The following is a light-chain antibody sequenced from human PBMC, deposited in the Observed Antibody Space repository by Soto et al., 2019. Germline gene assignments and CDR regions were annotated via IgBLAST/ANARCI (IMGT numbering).Light chain of an antibody. J-gene: IGKJ3*01. V-gene: IGKV3-20*01. CDR1: RSVTRNF. Sequence: EVVLTQSPDTLSLSPGEMATLSCRASRSVTRNFLAWYQQRPGQAPRLLIYGASIRATGIPARFSGRGSGTEFTRTIMRLEPEDFAIYYCHEYGRSVGPGTKEDVK. CDR3: HEYGRS. CDR2: GAS.